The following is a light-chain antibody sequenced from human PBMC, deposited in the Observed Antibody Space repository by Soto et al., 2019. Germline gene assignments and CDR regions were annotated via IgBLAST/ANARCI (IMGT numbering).Light chain of an antibody. Sequence: QSVLTQPPSASGAPGQRVTISCSGGSSNIGSNTVSWYHQLPGTAPKLLIYDNDQRPSGVPARFSGSKSGTSASLAISGLQSEDEGDYYCAAWDDSLNGHVVFGGGTKLTVL. V-gene: IGLV1-44*01. CDR3: AAWDDSLNGHVV. J-gene: IGLJ2*01. CDR2: DND. CDR1: SSNIGSNT.